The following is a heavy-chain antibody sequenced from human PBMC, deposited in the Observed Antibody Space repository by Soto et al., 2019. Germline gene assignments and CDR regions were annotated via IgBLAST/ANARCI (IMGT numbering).Heavy chain of an antibody. D-gene: IGHD6-6*01. J-gene: IGHJ6*03. CDR1: GGSISSFH. V-gene: IGHV4-59*01. CDR3: ARSSPDSYYYYYMDV. CDR2: IYYSGST. Sequence: SETLSLTCTVSGGSISSFHWNWIRQPPGKGLEWIAYIYYSGSTNYNPSLKSRATISVDTSKNQFSLNLSSVTAADTAVYYCARSSPDSYYYYYMDVWGKGTTVTVS.